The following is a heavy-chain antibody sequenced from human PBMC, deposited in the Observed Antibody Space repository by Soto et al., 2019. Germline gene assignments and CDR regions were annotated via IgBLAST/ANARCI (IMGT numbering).Heavy chain of an antibody. CDR3: AREGSYSAYNFAHGIQLWSFDF. D-gene: IGHD5-12*01. CDR1: GGSISSSSYY. CDR2: IYYSGST. J-gene: IGHJ4*02. V-gene: IGHV4-39*02. Sequence: KTSETLSLTCTVSGGSISSSSYYWGWIRQPPGKGLEWIGSIYYSGSTYYNPSLKSRVTISVDTSKNQFSLKLSSVTAADTAVYYCAREGSYSAYNFAHGIQLWSFDFWGQGALVTVSS.